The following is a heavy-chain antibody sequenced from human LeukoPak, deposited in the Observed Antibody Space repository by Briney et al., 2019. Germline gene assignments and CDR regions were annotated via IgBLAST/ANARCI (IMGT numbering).Heavy chain of an antibody. CDR3: ARDRYSSSWLDAFDI. V-gene: IGHV3-53*01. J-gene: IGHJ3*02. Sequence: GGSLRLSCAASGFTVSSNYMSWVRQAPGKGLEWVSVIYSGGSTYYADSVKGRFTISRDNSKNTLYLQMNSLRAEDTAVYYCARDRYSSSWLDAFDIWGQGTTVTVSS. D-gene: IGHD6-13*01. CDR1: GFTVSSNY. CDR2: IYSGGST.